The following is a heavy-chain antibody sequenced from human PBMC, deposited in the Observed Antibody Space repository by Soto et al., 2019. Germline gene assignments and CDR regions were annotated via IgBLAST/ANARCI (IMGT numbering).Heavy chain of an antibody. J-gene: IGHJ6*02. V-gene: IGHV1-69*06. CDR2: IIPMFATT. CDR3: ARGVVPAAGAAPHYFHYGVDV. D-gene: IGHD2-2*01. CDR1: GDTFKKFA. Sequence: QVQLVQSGPEVNKPGSSVKVSCKTSGDTFKKFAISWVRQAPGQGPEWMGGIIPMFATTKYTQKCQGRVTFTADKSTGIAYLELTSLMSEDTATYFCARGVVPAAGAAPHYFHYGVDVWGQGTTVNVSS.